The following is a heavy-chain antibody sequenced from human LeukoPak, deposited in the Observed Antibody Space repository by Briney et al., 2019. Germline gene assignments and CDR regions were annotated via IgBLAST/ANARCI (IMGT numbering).Heavy chain of an antibody. CDR1: GGSISSYY. D-gene: IGHD5-18*01. Sequence: SETLSLTCTVSGGSISSYYWSWIRQPPGKGLEWIGYIYYSGSTNYNPSLESRVTISVDTSKNQFSLKLSSVTAADTAVYYCARGEYSYGRPFDYWGQGTLVTVSS. CDR3: ARGEYSYGRPFDY. CDR2: IYYSGST. V-gene: IGHV4-59*01. J-gene: IGHJ4*02.